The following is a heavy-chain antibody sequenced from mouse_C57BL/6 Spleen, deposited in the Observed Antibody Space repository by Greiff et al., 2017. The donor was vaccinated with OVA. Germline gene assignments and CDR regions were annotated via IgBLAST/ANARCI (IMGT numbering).Heavy chain of an antibody. Sequence: VQLKQSGPELVKPGASVKISCKASGYAFSSSWMNWVKQRPGKGLEWIGRIYPGDGDTNYNGKFKGKATLTADKSSSTAYMQLSSLTSEDSAVYFCARDHYGSTSFAYWGQGTLVTVSA. CDR2: IYPGDGDT. CDR3: ARDHYGSTSFAY. D-gene: IGHD1-1*01. CDR1: GYAFSSSW. V-gene: IGHV1-82*01. J-gene: IGHJ3*01.